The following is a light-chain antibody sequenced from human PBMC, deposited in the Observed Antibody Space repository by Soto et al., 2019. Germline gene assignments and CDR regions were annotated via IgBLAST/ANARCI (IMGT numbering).Light chain of an antibody. V-gene: IGLV4-69*01. J-gene: IGLJ3*02. Sequence: QSVLTQSPSASASLGASVKLTCTLSSGHSNYAIAWHQQQPEKGPRYFMNLNSDGSHSKGDGIPDRFSGSSSGAERYLTISSLQSEAEADYYCQTWGTGIRVFGGGTKLTVL. CDR2: LNSDGSH. CDR1: SGHSNYA. CDR3: QTWGTGIRV.